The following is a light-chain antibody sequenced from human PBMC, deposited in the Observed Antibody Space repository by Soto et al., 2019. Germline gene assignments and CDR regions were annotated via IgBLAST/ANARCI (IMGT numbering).Light chain of an antibody. V-gene: IGKV3-15*01. J-gene: IGKJ4*01. CDR1: QSVSSN. CDR2: GAS. Sequence: EIVLAQAPGTLSVSPGQRATLSCRASQSVSSNLAWYQQKPGQAPRLLIYGASTRATGIPARFSGSGSGTEFTLTISSLQSEDFAVYYCQQYNNWPLNFGRGTKVDIK. CDR3: QQYNNWPLN.